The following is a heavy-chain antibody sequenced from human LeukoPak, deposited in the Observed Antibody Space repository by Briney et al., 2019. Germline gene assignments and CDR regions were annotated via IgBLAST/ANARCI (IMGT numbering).Heavy chain of an antibody. V-gene: IGHV3-21*01. D-gene: IGHD4-17*01. CDR2: ISSSSSYI. CDR3: ARTADYGDYALDY. J-gene: IGHJ4*02. CDR1: GFTFSSYS. Sequence: PGGSLRLSCAASGFTFSSYSMNWVRQAPGKGPEWVSSISSSSSYIYYADSVKGRFTISRDNAKNSLYLQMNSLRAEDTAVYYCARTADYGDYALDYWGQGTLVTVSS.